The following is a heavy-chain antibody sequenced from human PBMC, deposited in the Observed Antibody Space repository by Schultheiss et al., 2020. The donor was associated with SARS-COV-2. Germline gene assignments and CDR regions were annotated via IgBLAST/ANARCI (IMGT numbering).Heavy chain of an antibody. J-gene: IGHJ5*02. CDR2: IYYSGST. CDR3: ARDDIVVVPAALGGNWFDP. CDR1: GGSISSYY. V-gene: IGHV4-59*12. D-gene: IGHD2-2*01. Sequence: SETLSLTCTVSGGSISSYYWSWIRQPPGKGLEWIGYIYYSGSTYYNPSLKSRVTISVDTSKNQFSLKLSSVTAADTAVYYCARDDIVVVPAALGGNWFDPWGQGTLVTVSS.